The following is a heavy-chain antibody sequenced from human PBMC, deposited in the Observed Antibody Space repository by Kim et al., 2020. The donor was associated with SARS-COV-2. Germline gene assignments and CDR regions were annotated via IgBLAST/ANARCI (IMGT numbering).Heavy chain of an antibody. V-gene: IGHV4-39*01. J-gene: IGHJ4*02. Sequence: GSTYYNPALKSRVTISVDTSKNQFSLKLSSVTAADTAVYYCAGFTQDSDYWGQGTLVTVSS. CDR2: GST. D-gene: IGHD2-15*01. CDR3: AGFTQDSDY.